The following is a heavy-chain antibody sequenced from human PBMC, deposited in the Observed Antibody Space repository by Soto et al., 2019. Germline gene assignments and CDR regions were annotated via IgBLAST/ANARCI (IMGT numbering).Heavy chain of an antibody. CDR1: GGTFSSYA. J-gene: IGHJ4*02. D-gene: IGHD3-22*01. Sequence: GASVKVSCKASGGTFSSYAISWVRQAPGQGLEWMGGIIPIFGTANYAQKFQGRVTITADESTSTAYMELSSLRSEDTAVYYCASSLYYYDSSGYYLDYWGQGTLVTVSS. V-gene: IGHV1-69*13. CDR3: ASSLYYYDSSGYYLDY. CDR2: IIPIFGTA.